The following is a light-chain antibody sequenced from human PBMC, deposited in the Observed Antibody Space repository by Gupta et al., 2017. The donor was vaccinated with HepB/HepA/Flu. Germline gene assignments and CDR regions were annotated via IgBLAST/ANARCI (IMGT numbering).Light chain of an antibody. CDR2: LGS. CDR1: QSLLHSNGYNY. V-gene: IGKV2-28*01. CDR3: MQDLQVFT. J-gene: IGKJ3*01. Sequence: EIVMTQSPLSLPVTPGEPASISCRSSQSLLHSNGYNYLDWYLQKPGQSPQLLIYLGSKRASGVPDRFSGSGSGKDFTLKSSRGEAEDVGVYYRMQDLQVFTFGPGTKVDIK.